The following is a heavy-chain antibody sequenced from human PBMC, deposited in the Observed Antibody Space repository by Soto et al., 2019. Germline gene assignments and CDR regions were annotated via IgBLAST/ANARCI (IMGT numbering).Heavy chain of an antibody. D-gene: IGHD3-22*01. V-gene: IGHV4-30-2*01. J-gene: IGHJ5*01. CDR3: GRVQNDLYDSISFSPWFEP. CDR2: IYHSGST. Sequence: SETLSLTCAASGGSISSGAYSWSWIRQPPGKGLEWIGYIYHSGSTYYNPSLKSRVTISVDRSKNHFSLNLRSVSATDTAVNYCGRVQNDLYDSISFSPWFEPWGQGTLVTVAS. CDR1: GGSISSGAYS.